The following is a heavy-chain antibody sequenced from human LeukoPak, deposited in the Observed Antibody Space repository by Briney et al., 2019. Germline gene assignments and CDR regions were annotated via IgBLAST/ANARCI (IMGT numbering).Heavy chain of an antibody. CDR1: GGSISSGDYY. V-gene: IGHV4-30-4*08. CDR3: ARGRAVVVVPANWFDP. D-gene: IGHD2-2*01. CDR2: IYYSGST. Sequence: SQTLSLTCTVSGGSISSGDYYWSCIRQPPGKGLECFGYIYYSGSTYCNPSLKSRVTISVDTSKNQFSLKLSSVTAADTAVYYCARGRAVVVVPANWFDPWGQGTLVTVSS. J-gene: IGHJ5*02.